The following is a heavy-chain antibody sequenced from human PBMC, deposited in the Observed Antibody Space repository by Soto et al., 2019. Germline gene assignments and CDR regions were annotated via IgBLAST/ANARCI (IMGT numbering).Heavy chain of an antibody. V-gene: IGHV3-21*01. J-gene: IGHJ4*02. CDR3: AGHLASRYSDSWYKGWHIDH. Sequence: EVQLVESGGGLVKPGGSLRLSCAASGITFSSYGMNWVRQAPGKGLEWVSSISYSTSHIYYADSVKGRFTISRDNAKNSLYLQMDSLRAEDTAMYYCAGHLASRYSDSWYKGWHIDHWGRGTLVTVSS. D-gene: IGHD1-26*01. CDR1: GITFSSYG. CDR2: ISYSTSHI.